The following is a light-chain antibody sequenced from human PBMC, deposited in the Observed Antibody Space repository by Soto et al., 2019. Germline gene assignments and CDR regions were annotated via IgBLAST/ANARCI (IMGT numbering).Light chain of an antibody. CDR2: DAS. CDR1: QSVSGW. Sequence: DIQMTQSPSTLSGSVGDTFTFTCRASQSVSGWLAWYQQKPGTAPKLLIFDASRLESGVPSRFSGSASGTEFTLTISSLQPDDFATYYCQQYDNYPLTFGGGTKVDIK. CDR3: QQYDNYPLT. V-gene: IGKV1-5*01. J-gene: IGKJ4*01.